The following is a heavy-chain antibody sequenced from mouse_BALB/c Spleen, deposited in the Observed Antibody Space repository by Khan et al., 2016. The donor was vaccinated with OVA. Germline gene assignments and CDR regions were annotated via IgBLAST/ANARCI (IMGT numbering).Heavy chain of an antibody. J-gene: IGHJ3*01. CDR2: INPSNGYT. V-gene: IGHV1-4*01. CDR1: GYTFTSYT. D-gene: IGHD2-14*01. Sequence: QVQLKESGAELARPGASVKMSCKASGYTFTSYTIHWIKLRPGQGLEWLGFINPSNGYTNYNQKFKDKATLTADKSSTTVYMQLSSLTSDDSAVYNCVRDGDYHRNDGWFAYWGQGTRVTVSA. CDR3: VRDGDYHRNDGWFAY.